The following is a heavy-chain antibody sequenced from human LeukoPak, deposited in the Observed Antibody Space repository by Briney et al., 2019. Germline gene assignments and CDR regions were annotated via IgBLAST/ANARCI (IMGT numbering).Heavy chain of an antibody. Sequence: SETLSLTYTVSGGSISSGDYYWSRIRQPPGKGLEWIGYIYYSGSTYYNPSLKSRVTISVDTSKNQFSLKLSSVTAADTAVYYCARDRPPTYGSGSYSGYFDYWGQGTLVTVSS. J-gene: IGHJ4*02. CDR2: IYYSGST. CDR1: GGSISSGDYY. D-gene: IGHD3-10*01. V-gene: IGHV4-30-4*01. CDR3: ARDRPPTYGSGSYSGYFDY.